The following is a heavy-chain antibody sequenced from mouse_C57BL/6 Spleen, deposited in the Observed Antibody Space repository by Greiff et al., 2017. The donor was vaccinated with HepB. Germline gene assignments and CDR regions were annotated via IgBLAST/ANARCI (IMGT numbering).Heavy chain of an antibody. V-gene: IGHV3-6*01. D-gene: IGHD2-4*01. J-gene: IGHJ4*01. CDR1: GYSITRGYY. CDR2: ISYDGSN. CDR3: ARDDYGYAMDY. Sequence: ESGPGLVKPSQSLSLTCSVTGYSITRGYYWNWIRQFPGNKLEWMGYISYDGSNNYNPSLKNRISITRDTSKNQVFLKLNSVTTEDTATDYWARDDYGYAMDYWGQGTSVTVSS.